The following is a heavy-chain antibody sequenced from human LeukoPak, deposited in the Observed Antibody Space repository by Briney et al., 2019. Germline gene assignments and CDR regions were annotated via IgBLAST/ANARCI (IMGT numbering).Heavy chain of an antibody. CDR2: IFGSGGST. D-gene: IGHD4-23*01. CDR1: GFTFGSHA. CDR3: AKDGHGGTLFAPRVPKYFDL. J-gene: IGHJ2*01. V-gene: IGHV3-23*01. Sequence: GGSLRLSCEASGFTFGSHAMYWVRQAPGKGLEWVAGIFGSGGSTYYADSVKGRFTISRDNSKNTLYLQMNSLRAEDTAVYYCAKDGHGGTLFAPRVPKYFDLWGRGTLVTVSS.